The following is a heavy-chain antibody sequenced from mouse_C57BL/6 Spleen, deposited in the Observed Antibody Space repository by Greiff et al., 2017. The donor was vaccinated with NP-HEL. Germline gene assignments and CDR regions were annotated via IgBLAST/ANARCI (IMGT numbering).Heavy chain of an antibody. D-gene: IGHD2-4*01. Sequence: QVQLQQPGAELVKPGASVKLSCKASGYTFTSYWMHWVKQRPGRGLEWIGRIDPNSGGTKYNEKFKSKATLTVDKPSSTAYMQLSSLTSEESAVYYCARQGSYYDYDWFAYWGQGTLVTVSA. CDR3: ARQGSYYDYDWFAY. V-gene: IGHV1-72*01. CDR1: GYTFTSYW. J-gene: IGHJ3*01. CDR2: IDPNSGGT.